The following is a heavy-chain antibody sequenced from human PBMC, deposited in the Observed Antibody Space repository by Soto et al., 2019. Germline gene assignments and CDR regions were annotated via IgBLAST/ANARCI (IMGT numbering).Heavy chain of an antibody. CDR3: ASGVNWFDH. J-gene: IGHJ5*02. V-gene: IGHV4-59*01. Sequence: PSETLSLTCNLSGGSISNYYWTWVRQSPEKGLEWIGYMYYNGNINYNPSLKSRVTISIDTSKNQFSLTLKSVTAADTAVYYCASGVNWFDHWCHEVLVTASS. CDR1: GGSISNYY. D-gene: IGHD3-16*01. CDR2: MYYNGNI.